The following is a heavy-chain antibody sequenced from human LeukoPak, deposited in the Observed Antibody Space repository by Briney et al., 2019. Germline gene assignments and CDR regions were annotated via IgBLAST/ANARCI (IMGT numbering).Heavy chain of an antibody. D-gene: IGHD6-19*01. CDR3: AREYISGWFDY. CDR2: IRPGDGAT. V-gene: IGHV3-48*03. Sequence: AGGSLRLSCAASGFTFSGYEIHCVRQAAGKELEGISDIRPGDGATYYADSVKGRFTISRDNAKNSLFLQLNSLRAEDRDIYYCAREYISGWFDYWGQGTLVTVSS. CDR1: GFTFSGYE. J-gene: IGHJ4*02.